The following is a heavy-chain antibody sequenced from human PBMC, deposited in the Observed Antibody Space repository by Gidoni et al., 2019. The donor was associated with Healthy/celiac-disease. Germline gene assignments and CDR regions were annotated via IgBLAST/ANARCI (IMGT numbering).Heavy chain of an antibody. CDR1: GFTFRSYA. D-gene: IGHD2-21*02. V-gene: IGHV3-23*01. Sequence: EVLLLSSGGGLVQPGGSLRLSCAASGFTFRSYAMSWVRQAPGKGLEWVSAISGSGGSTDYADSVKGRFTISRDKSKNTMYLQMNSLRAEDTAVYYCAKDLFPYCGGDCVGYWGQGTLVTVSS. CDR2: ISGSGGST. J-gene: IGHJ4*02. CDR3: AKDLFPYCGGDCVGY.